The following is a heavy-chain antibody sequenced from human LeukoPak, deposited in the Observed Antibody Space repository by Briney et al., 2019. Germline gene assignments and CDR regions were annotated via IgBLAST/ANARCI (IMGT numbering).Heavy chain of an antibody. J-gene: IGHJ2*01. CDR2: IIPIFGTA. D-gene: IGHD5-18*01. Sequence: ASVKVSCKASGGTFSSYAISWVRQAPGQGLEWMGRIIPIFGTANYAQKFQGRVTITADESTSTAYMELSSLRSEDTAVYYCARVIVDTAMVSYWYFDLWGRGTLVTVSS. CDR3: ARVIVDTAMVSYWYFDL. CDR1: GGTFSSYA. V-gene: IGHV1-69*13.